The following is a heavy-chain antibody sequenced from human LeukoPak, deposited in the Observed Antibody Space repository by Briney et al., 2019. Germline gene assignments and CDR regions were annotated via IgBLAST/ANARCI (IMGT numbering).Heavy chain of an antibody. V-gene: IGHV3-21*01. CDR3: ARDGSGGRHYYYAMDV. CDR1: GFTFSSYS. Sequence: GGSLRLSCAASGFTFSSYSMNWVRQAPGKGLEWVSSISSSSSYIYYADSVKGRFTISRDNAKNSLYLQMNSLRAEDTAVYYCARDGSGGRHYYYAMDVWGQGTTVTVSS. D-gene: IGHD2-15*01. J-gene: IGHJ6*02. CDR2: ISSSSSYI.